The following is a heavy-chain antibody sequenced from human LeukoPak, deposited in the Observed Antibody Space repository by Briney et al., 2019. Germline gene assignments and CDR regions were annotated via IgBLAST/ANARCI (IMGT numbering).Heavy chain of an antibody. CDR3: ARDIEAAGLFFDY. CDR1: GFTFSSYW. CDR2: IKYDGSEK. J-gene: IGHJ4*02. D-gene: IGHD6-13*01. Sequence: GGSLRLSCAASGFTFSSYWMSWVRQAPGKGLEWVANIKYDGSEKDYVDSVKGRFTISRDNAKNSLYLQTNSLRAEDTAVYYCARDIEAAGLFFDYWGQGTLVTVSS. V-gene: IGHV3-7*01.